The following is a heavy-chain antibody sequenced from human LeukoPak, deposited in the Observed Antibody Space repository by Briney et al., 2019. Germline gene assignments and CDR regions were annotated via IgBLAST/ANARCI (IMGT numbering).Heavy chain of an antibody. V-gene: IGHV1-69*13. J-gene: IGHJ5*02. Sequence: ASVKVSCKASGGTFSSYAISWVRQAPGQGLEWMGGIIPIFGTANYAQKFQGRVTITADESTSTAYMELSSLRSEDTAVYYCAAGGSSWSTNWFDPWGQGTLVTVSS. CDR2: IIPIFGTA. CDR1: GGTFSSYA. D-gene: IGHD6-13*01. CDR3: AAGGSSWSTNWFDP.